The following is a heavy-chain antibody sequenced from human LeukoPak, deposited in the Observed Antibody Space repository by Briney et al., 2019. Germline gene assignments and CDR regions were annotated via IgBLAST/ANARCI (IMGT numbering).Heavy chain of an antibody. J-gene: IGHJ5*02. V-gene: IGHV4-59*01. D-gene: IGHD3-10*01. CDR1: GGSISSYY. CDR3: ARAPTDGSGSPWFDP. CDR2: IYYSGST. Sequence: SETLSLTCNVSGGSISSYYWSWIRQPPGKGLEWIGYIYYSGSTNYNPSLKSRVTISVDTSKNQFSLKLSSVTAADTAVYYCARAPTDGSGSPWFDPWGQGTLVTVSS.